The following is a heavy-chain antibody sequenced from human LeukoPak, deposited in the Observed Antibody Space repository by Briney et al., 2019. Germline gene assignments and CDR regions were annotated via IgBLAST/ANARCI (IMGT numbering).Heavy chain of an antibody. V-gene: IGHV3-7*01. J-gene: IGHJ4*02. CDR1: GFTFSSCW. D-gene: IGHD3-10*01. CDR2: IKQDGSEK. CDR3: ATSDGSGSEYYFDY. Sequence: GGSLRLSCAASGFTFSSCWMSWVRQAPGKGLEWVANIKQDGSEKHYVDSVEGRFTISRDNAKNSLYLQMNSLRAEDTAVYYCATSDGSGSEYYFDYWGQGTLVTVSS.